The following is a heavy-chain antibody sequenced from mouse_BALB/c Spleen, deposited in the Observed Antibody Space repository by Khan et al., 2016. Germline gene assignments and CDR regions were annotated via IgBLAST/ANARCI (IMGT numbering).Heavy chain of an antibody. J-gene: IGHJ2*01. CDR2: IDPANGNT. CDR1: GFNIKDTY. CDR3: ALPYGNYSLYYFDY. Sequence: EVQLQESGAELVKPGASVKLSCTASGFNIKDTYMHWVKQRPEQGLEWIGRIDPANGNTKYDPKFQGKATITADTSSNTAYLQLSSLTSEDTAVYYCALPYGNYSLYYFDYWGQGTTLTVSS. V-gene: IGHV14-3*02. D-gene: IGHD2-1*01.